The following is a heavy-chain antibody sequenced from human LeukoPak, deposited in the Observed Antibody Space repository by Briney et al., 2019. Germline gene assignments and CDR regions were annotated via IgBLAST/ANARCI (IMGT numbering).Heavy chain of an antibody. D-gene: IGHD5-12*01. CDR2: INPNSGGT. Sequence: ASVKVSCKASGYTFTGYYMHWVRRAPGQGLEWMGWINPNSGGTNYAQKFQGRVTMTRDTSIGTAYMELSRLRSDDTAVYYCARGVRYSGYIGDHWGQGTLVTVSS. J-gene: IGHJ4*02. V-gene: IGHV1-2*02. CDR3: ARGVRYSGYIGDH. CDR1: GYTFTGYY.